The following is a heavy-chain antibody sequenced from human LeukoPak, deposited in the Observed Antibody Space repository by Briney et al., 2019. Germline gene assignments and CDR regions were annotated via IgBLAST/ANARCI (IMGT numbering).Heavy chain of an antibody. CDR2: MNPNSGNT. CDR3: ARGSYYYDRSDYSGRFQY. CDR1: GYTFTSYD. V-gene: IGHV1-8*01. D-gene: IGHD3-22*01. Sequence: WASVKVSCKASGYTFTSYDINWVRQATGQGLEWMGWMNPNSGNTGYAQKFQGRVTMTRNTSISTAYMELSSLRSEDTAVYYCARGSYYYDRSDYSGRFQYWGQGTLVTVSS. J-gene: IGHJ1*01.